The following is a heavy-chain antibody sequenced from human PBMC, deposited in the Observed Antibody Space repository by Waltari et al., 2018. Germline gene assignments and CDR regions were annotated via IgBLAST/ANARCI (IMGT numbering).Heavy chain of an antibody. D-gene: IGHD3-22*01. CDR2: IYHSGST. V-gene: IGHV4-38-2*02. CDR1: GSSISSGSY. CDR3: ASHTYYYDSSGSPYNWFDP. J-gene: IGHJ5*02. Sequence: QVQLQESGPGLVQPSETLSLTCTVSGSSISSGSYWGWIRLPPGKGLEWIGSIYHSGSTYYNPSLKSRVTISVDTSKNQFSLKLSSMTAADTAVYYCASHTYYYDSSGSPYNWFDPWGQGTLVTVSS.